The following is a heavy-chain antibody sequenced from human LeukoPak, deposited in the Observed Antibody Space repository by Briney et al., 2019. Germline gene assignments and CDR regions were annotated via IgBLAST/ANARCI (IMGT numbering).Heavy chain of an antibody. CDR1: GGSISSYY. V-gene: IGHV4-59*01. Sequence: PSETLSLTCTVSGGSISSYYWSWIRQPPGKGLEWIGYIYYSGSTNYNPSFKSRVTISVDTSKNQFSLKLSSVTAADTAVYYCARGKAAVTPFDYWGQGTLVTVSS. J-gene: IGHJ4*02. D-gene: IGHD6-25*01. CDR3: ARGKAAVTPFDY. CDR2: IYYSGST.